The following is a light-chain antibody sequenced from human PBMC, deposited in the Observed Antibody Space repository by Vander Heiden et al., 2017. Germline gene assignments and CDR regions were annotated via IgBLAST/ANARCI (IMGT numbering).Light chain of an antibody. CDR3: RQALQTPFT. CDR2: LGS. V-gene: IGKV2-28*01. Sequence: HCTLTLHVTPGEPASISCRSSQSLLHSNGYNYLDWYLQKPGQSPQLLIYLGSNRASGVPDRFSGSGSGTHFTLKISRVEAEDVGVYYCRQALQTPFTFGRGTKVDIK. J-gene: IGKJ3*01. CDR1: QSLLHSNGYNY.